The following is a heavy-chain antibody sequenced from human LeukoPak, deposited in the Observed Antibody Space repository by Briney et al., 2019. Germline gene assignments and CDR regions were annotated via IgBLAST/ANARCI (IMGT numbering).Heavy chain of an antibody. CDR2: INHSGST. J-gene: IGHJ4*02. CDR1: GGSFSGYY. V-gene: IGHV4-34*01. Sequence: SETLSLTCAVYGGSFSGYYWSWIRQPPGKGLEWIGEINHSGSTNYNPSLKSRVTISVDTSKNQFSLKRSSVTAADTAVYYCARTGPHYYDSSGYYAFGYWGQGTLVTVSS. D-gene: IGHD3-22*01. CDR3: ARTGPHYYDSSGYYAFGY.